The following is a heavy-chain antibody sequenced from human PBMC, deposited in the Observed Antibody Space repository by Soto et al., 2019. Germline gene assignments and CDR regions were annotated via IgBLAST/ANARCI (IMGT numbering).Heavy chain of an antibody. Sequence: QVQLVESGGGVVQPGSSLRLSCATSGFSFGSHGMHWVRQAPGKGLEWVAVIWYDESKKYYGDSVKGRFTISRDNTENTLYVQMNSLRVEDTAVYYCARDSSGVNTYLDNWGQGTLVTVSS. J-gene: IGHJ4*02. CDR2: IWYDESKK. CDR3: ARDSSGVNTYLDN. V-gene: IGHV3-33*01. D-gene: IGHD3-10*01. CDR1: GFSFGSHG.